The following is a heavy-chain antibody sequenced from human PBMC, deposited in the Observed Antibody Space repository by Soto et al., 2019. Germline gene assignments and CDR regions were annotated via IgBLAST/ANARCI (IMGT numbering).Heavy chain of an antibody. CDR2: IYYSGST. Sequence: SETLSLTCTVSGGSISSGGYYWSWIRQHPGKGLEWIGYIYYSGSTYYNPSLKSRVTISVDTSKNQFSLKLSSVTAADTAVYYCARGFLEWLPRADRKYYYYGMDVWGQGTTVTVSS. CDR3: ARGFLEWLPRADRKYYYYGMDV. J-gene: IGHJ6*02. D-gene: IGHD3-3*01. V-gene: IGHV4-31*03. CDR1: GGSISSGGYY.